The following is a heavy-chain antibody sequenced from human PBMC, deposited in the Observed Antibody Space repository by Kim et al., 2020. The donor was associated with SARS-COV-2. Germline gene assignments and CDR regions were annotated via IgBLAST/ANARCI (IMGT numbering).Heavy chain of an antibody. Sequence: TPSLKSRVTISVDTSKNQFSLKLSSVTAADTAVYYCARGDFYSSAGAFDIWGQGTMVTVSS. D-gene: IGHD6-25*01. V-gene: IGHV4-61*02. J-gene: IGHJ3*02. CDR3: ARGDFYSSAGAFDI.